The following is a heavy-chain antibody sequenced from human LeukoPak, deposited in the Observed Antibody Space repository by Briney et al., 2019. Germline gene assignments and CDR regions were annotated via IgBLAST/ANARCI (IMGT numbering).Heavy chain of an antibody. CDR3: ARLTRLSTSPDRYYLDY. CDR1: GDSISSYY. D-gene: IGHD6-6*01. CDR2: IYTSGGT. Sequence: PSETLSLTCTVSGDSISSYYWSWIRQPPGKGLEWIGYIYTSGGTNYIPSLTGRVTISIDTSKNQFSLKLSSVTAADSAVYCCARLTRLSTSPDRYYLDYWGQDTLVTVSS. V-gene: IGHV4-4*09. J-gene: IGHJ4*02.